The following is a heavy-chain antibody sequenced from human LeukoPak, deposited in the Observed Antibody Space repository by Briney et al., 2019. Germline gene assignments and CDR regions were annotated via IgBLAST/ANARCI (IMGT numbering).Heavy chain of an antibody. CDR3: ARGMGVSFDY. CDR2: VYHSGST. V-gene: IGHV4-30-2*01. D-gene: IGHD3-16*01. Sequence: SQTLSLTCAVSGGSISSGGYSWSWIRQPPGKGLEWIGYVYHSGSTYYNPSLKSRVTISVDRSKNQFSLKLRSVTAADTAVYYCARGMGVSFDYWGQGTLVTVSS. CDR1: GGSISSGGYS. J-gene: IGHJ4*02.